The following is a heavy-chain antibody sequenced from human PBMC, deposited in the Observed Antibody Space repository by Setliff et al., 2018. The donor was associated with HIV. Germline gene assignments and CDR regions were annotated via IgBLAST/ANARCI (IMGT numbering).Heavy chain of an antibody. J-gene: IGHJ4*02. Sequence: GGSLSLSCKGSGFTFGDSVMSWCRQAPGKGLEWVGFIRGKAYGGTTQYAASVKDRFTISRDDSKSIAYLQMNSLKADDTAVYYCTRRYYDNSGSFRYWGLGTLVTVSS. V-gene: IGHV3-49*03. CDR3: TRRYYDNSGSFRY. CDR2: IRGKAYGGTT. CDR1: GFTFGDSV. D-gene: IGHD3-22*01.